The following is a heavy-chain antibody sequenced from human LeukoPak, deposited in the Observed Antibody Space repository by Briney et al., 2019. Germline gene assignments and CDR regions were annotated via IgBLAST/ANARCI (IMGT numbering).Heavy chain of an antibody. J-gene: IGHJ2*01. D-gene: IGHD2-15*01. CDR1: GYTFTSYG. V-gene: IGHV1-18*01. CDR3: ARASSVGDFDL. Sequence: ASVKVSCKASGYTFTSYGISWVRQAPGQGLEWMGWISAYNGNTNYAQKLQGRVTITADESTSTAYMELSSLRSEDTAVYYCARASSVGDFDLWGRGTLVTVSS. CDR2: ISAYNGNT.